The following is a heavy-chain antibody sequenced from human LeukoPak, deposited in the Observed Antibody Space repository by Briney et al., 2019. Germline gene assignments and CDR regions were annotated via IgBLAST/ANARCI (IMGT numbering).Heavy chain of an antibody. Sequence: GGSLRLSCAASGFTVSSNYMSWVRQAPGKGLEWVSVIYSGGSTYYADSVKGRFTISRDNSKNTLYLQMNSLRAEDTAVYYCAKSSNWYEGDFDYWGQGTLVTVSS. V-gene: IGHV3-53*01. J-gene: IGHJ4*02. CDR3: AKSSNWYEGDFDY. CDR2: IYSGGST. D-gene: IGHD6-13*01. CDR1: GFTVSSNY.